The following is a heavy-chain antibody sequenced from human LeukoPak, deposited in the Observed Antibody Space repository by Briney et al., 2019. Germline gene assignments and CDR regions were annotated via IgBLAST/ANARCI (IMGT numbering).Heavy chain of an antibody. CDR1: GGSISSYY. D-gene: IGHD5-18*01. Sequence: SETLSLXCTVSGGSISSYYWSWIRQPPGKGLEWVGCIYYSGSTNYNPSLKSRVTISVDTSKNQFSLKLSSVTAADTAVYYCAREGQLWSIDYWGQRTLVTVSS. CDR3: AREGQLWSIDY. J-gene: IGHJ4*02. V-gene: IGHV4-59*01. CDR2: IYYSGST.